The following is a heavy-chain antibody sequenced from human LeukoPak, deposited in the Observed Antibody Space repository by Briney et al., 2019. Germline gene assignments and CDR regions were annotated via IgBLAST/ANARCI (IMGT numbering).Heavy chain of an antibody. D-gene: IGHD4-11*01. CDR2: IFYSGST. CDR3: ARVYSIYWYFDL. V-gene: IGHV4-59*01. J-gene: IGHJ2*01. CDR1: GGSISSYY. Sequence: PSETLSLTCTVSGGSISSYYWSWIRQPPGKGLEWIGYIFYSGSTNYNPSLKSRVTISVDPSKNQFSLKLSSVTAADTAVYYRARVYSIYWYFDLWGRGTLVTVSS.